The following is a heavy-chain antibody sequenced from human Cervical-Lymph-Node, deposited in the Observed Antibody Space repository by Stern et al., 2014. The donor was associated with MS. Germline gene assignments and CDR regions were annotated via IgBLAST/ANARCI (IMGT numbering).Heavy chain of an antibody. Sequence: QLQLQESGPGLVKPSETLSLTCTVSGGSVSSGSYYWNWIRQPPGKGLEWIGYIYYSGSPNYNPSLKSRVTISVDTSKNQFSLKRSSGTAADTAVYYCARGGEEWKLYFDYWGQGTLVTVSS. CDR1: GGSVSSGSYY. CDR3: ARGGEEWKLYFDY. CDR2: IYYSGSP. V-gene: IGHV4-61*01. J-gene: IGHJ4*02. D-gene: IGHD3-10*01.